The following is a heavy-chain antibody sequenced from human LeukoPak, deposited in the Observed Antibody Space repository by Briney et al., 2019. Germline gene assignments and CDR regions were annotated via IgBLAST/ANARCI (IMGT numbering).Heavy chain of an antibody. CDR2: IDQDGSEK. J-gene: IGHJ5*02. D-gene: IGHD3-9*01. Sequence: PGGSLRLSCAASRFTFSTYWMSWVRRAPGKGLEWVANIDQDGSEKNYVDSVKGRFTISRDNAMNSLYLQMNNLRAEDAAVYYCARATLDILTGYYRAPNWFDPWGQGTLVTVSS. V-gene: IGHV3-7*01. CDR1: RFTFSTYW. CDR3: ARATLDILTGYYRAPNWFDP.